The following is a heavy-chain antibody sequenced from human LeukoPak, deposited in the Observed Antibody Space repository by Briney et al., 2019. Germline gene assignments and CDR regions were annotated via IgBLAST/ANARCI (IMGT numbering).Heavy chain of an antibody. CDR3: ASDRRRYGFDP. V-gene: IGHV3-64*01. J-gene: IGHJ5*02. Sequence: GGSLRLSCAASGFTFSSYSMHWVRQAPGKGLEYVSAISSNGGSTYYANSVKGRFTISRDNSKNTLYLQMGSLRAEDMAVYYCASDRRRYGFDPWGQGTLVTVSS. D-gene: IGHD3-9*01. CDR2: ISSNGGST. CDR1: GFTFSSYS.